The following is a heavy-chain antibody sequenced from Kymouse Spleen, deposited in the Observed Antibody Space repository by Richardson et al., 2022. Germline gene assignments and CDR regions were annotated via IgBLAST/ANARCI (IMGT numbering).Heavy chain of an antibody. CDR3: ASIVGATSYYYYGMDV. J-gene: IGHJ6*02. V-gene: IGHV4-39*01. D-gene: IGHD1-26*01. Sequence: QLQLQESGPGLVKPSETLSLTCTVSGGSISSSSYYWGWIRQPPGKGLEWIGSIYYSGSTYYNPSLKSRVTISVDTSKNQFSLKLSSVTAADTAVYYCASIVGATSYYYYGMDVWGQGTTVTVSS. CDR2: IYYSGST. CDR1: GGSISSSSYY.